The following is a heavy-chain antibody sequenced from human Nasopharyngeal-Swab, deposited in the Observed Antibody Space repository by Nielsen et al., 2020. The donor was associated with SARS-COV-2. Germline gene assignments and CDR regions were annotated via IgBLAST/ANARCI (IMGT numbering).Heavy chain of an antibody. CDR2: ISGSGGST. J-gene: IGHJ3*02. CDR1: GFTFSSYW. Sequence: GESLKISCAASGFTFSSYWMHWVRQAPGKGLEWVSAISGSGGSTYYADSVKGRFTISRDNSKNTLYLQMNSLRAEDTAVYYCAKKLENILRYFDWLLDAFDIWGQGTMVTVSS. CDR3: AKKLENILRYFDWLLDAFDI. D-gene: IGHD3-9*01. V-gene: IGHV3-23*01.